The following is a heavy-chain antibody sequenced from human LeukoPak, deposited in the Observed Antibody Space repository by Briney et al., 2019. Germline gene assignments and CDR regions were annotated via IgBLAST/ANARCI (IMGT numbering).Heavy chain of an antibody. CDR2: ISAYNGNT. Sequence: ASVKVSCKASGYTFTSYGISWVRQAPEQGLEWMGWISAYNGNTNYAQKLQGRVTMTTDTSTSTAYMELRSLRSDDTAVYYCARDPYGGVIDPYNWFDPWGQGTLVTVSS. CDR1: GYTFTSYG. V-gene: IGHV1-18*01. D-gene: IGHD3-16*02. CDR3: ARDPYGGVIDPYNWFDP. J-gene: IGHJ5*02.